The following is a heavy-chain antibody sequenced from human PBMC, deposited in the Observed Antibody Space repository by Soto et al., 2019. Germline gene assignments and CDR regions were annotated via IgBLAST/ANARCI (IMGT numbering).Heavy chain of an antibody. CDR3: ARAQGSGYPGDGAFDL. D-gene: IGHD5-12*01. J-gene: IGHJ3*01. V-gene: IGHV3-21*01. Sequence: EVLLVESGGGLVKPGGSLRLSCAASEFTFSTYSMNWVRQAPGKGLEWVSSISSTTSYIYYADSVKGRFTISRDNAKNSLYMQMNSLRAEDTAVYYCARAQGSGYPGDGAFDLWGQGTIVTVSS. CDR2: ISSTTSYI. CDR1: EFTFSTYS.